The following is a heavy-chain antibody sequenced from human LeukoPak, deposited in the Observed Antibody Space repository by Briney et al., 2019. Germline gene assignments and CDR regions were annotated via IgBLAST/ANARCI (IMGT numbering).Heavy chain of an antibody. V-gene: IGHV4-59*01. CDR2: SYHRGST. Sequence: SETLSLTCTVSGGSISSYYWSWIRQPPGKGLEWIGWSYHRGSTSYNPSLKSRVAISVDTPKNQFSLKLSSVTAADTAVYYCARDRELGYWGQGTLVTVSS. D-gene: IGHD1-1*01. CDR3: ARDRELGY. CDR1: GGSISSYY. J-gene: IGHJ4*02.